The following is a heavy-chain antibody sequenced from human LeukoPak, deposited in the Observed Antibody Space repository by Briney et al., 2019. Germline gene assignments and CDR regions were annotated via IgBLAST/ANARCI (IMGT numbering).Heavy chain of an antibody. CDR1: DYSISSGYY. J-gene: IGHJ4*02. CDR3: ARDHSSSWYTGSFDY. D-gene: IGHD6-13*01. CDR2: IYHTGSP. V-gene: IGHV4-38-2*01. Sequence: PSETLSLTCAVSDYSISSGYYWGWIRQPPGKGLEWIGTIYHTGSPYYNPSLKSRVTISVDTSKNQFSLKLSSVTAADTAVYYCARDHSSSWYTGSFDYWGQGTLVTVSS.